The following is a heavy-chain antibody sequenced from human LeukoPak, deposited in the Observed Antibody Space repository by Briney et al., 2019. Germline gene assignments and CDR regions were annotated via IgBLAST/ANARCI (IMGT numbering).Heavy chain of an antibody. CDR3: ARAQNYYGSGSYYFFFDY. CDR1: GGSISSGDYY. D-gene: IGHD3-10*01. CDR2: IYYSGST. J-gene: IGHJ4*02. Sequence: SETLSLTCTVSGGSISSGDYYWSWIRQPPGKGLEWIGYIYYSGSTYYNPSLKSRVTISVDTSKNQFSLKLSSVTAADTAVYYCARAQNYYGSGSYYFFFDYWGQGTLVTVSS. V-gene: IGHV4-30-4*01.